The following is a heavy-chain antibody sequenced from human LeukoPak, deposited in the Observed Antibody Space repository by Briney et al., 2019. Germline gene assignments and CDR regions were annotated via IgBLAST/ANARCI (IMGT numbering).Heavy chain of an antibody. CDR3: ASKKGYFSSTSCYMGLFDY. J-gene: IGHJ4*02. CDR2: ISSSGSTI. V-gene: IGHV3-11*04. D-gene: IGHD2-2*02. CDR1: GFTFSEYY. Sequence: PGGSLRLSCAASGFTFSEYYMSWIRQAPGKGLEWVSYISSSGSTIHYADSVVGRFTISRDNAKNPLYLQMNSLRAEDTAVYYGASKKGYFSSTSCYMGLFDYWGQGTLVTVSS.